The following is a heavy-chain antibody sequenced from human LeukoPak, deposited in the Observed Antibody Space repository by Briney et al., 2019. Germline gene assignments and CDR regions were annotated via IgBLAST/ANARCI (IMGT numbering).Heavy chain of an antibody. J-gene: IGHJ6*03. Sequence: GASVKVSCKASGYTFTGYDMHWVRQAPGQGLEWMGIINPSGGSTTYAQKFQGRLTMTRDTSTNTVYMELSSLRSEDTAVYFCARGRAYYGSGNYLDYYYYYYMDVWGKGTTVTISS. CDR1: GYTFTGYD. CDR2: INPSGGST. D-gene: IGHD3-10*01. CDR3: ARGRAYYGSGNYLDYYYYYYMDV. V-gene: IGHV1-46*01.